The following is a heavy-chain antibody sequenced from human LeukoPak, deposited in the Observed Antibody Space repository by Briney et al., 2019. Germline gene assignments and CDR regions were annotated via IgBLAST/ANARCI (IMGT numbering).Heavy chain of an antibody. V-gene: IGHV4-39*01. Sequence: SETLSLTCAVSGGSISSSSYYWGWIRQPPGKGLEWIGNIYYRGTTYYNPSLKSRVTISVDTSKNQFSLKLSSVTAADTAVYYCARREVHSEWFYPWGQGTLVTVSS. CDR1: GGSISSSSYY. CDR3: ARREVHSEWFYP. D-gene: IGHD2-8*01. J-gene: IGHJ5*02. CDR2: IYYRGTT.